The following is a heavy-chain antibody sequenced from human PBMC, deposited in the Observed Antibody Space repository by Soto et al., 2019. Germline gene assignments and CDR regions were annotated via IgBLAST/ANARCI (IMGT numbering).Heavy chain of an antibody. V-gene: IGHV3-30*18. J-gene: IGHJ4*02. D-gene: IGHD3-3*01. CDR2: VSYDGTKK. Sequence: PGGSLRLSCEASGFTFSSYAMHWVRQAPGKGLEWVAVVSYDGTKKNYADSVKGRCTISRDNSKNIFYLEMNSLRAEDTAVFYCAKATDYVFWGVYPRRDVGGREPLVTVSS. CDR1: GFTFSSYA. CDR3: AKATDYVFWGVYPRRDV.